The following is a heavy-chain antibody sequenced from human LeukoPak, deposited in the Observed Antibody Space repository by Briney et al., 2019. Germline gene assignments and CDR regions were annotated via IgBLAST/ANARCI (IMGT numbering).Heavy chain of an antibody. CDR1: GGSFSGYY. D-gene: IGHD4-17*01. CDR3: ARAAVTTPFTFDY. V-gene: IGHV4-34*01. Sequence: SETLSLTCAVYGGSFSGYYWSWIRQPPGKGLEWIGEINHSGSTNYNPSLKSRVTISVDTSKNQFSLKLSSVTAADTAVYYCARAAVTTPFTFDYWGQGTLVTVSS. J-gene: IGHJ4*02. CDR2: INHSGST.